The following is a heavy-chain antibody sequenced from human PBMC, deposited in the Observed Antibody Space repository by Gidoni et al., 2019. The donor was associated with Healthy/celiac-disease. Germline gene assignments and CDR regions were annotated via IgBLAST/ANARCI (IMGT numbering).Heavy chain of an antibody. CDR1: GGSISSSSYY. CDR2: IYYSGST. CDR3: ALAAAGTRDLLAY. D-gene: IGHD6-13*01. J-gene: IGHJ4*02. Sequence: QLQLQESGPGLVKPSATLSLTCTVSGGSISSSSYYWGWIRQPPGKGLEWIGSIYYSGSTYYNPSLKSRVTISVDTSKNQFSLKLSSVTAADTAVYYCALAAAGTRDLLAYWGQGTLVTVSS. V-gene: IGHV4-39*01.